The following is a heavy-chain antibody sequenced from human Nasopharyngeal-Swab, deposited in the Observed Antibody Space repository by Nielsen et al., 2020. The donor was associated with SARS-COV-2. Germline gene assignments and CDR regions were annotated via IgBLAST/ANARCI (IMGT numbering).Heavy chain of an antibody. CDR3: ALITMVRGVTAGQLDP. V-gene: IGHV1-69*01. J-gene: IGHJ5*02. Sequence: WVRQAPGQGLEWMGGIIPIFGTANYAQTFQGRVTITADESTSTAYMELSSLRSEDTAVYYCALITMVRGVTAGQLDPWGQGTLVTVSS. CDR2: IIPIFGTA. D-gene: IGHD3-10*01.